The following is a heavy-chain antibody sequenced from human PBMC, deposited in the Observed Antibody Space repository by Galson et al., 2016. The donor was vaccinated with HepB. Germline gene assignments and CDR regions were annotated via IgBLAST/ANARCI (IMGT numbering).Heavy chain of an antibody. CDR2: INPNRGTT. J-gene: IGHJ4*02. Sequence: SVKVSCKASGNIFTGYYIHWVRQAPGQGLEWMGWINPNRGTTNYAQKFQGRVTMTRDTSISTAYMELNGVSFDDTAVYYCAGFVDYDEAVYWGQGTLVTVSS. CDR1: GNIFTGYY. CDR3: AGFVDYDEAVY. V-gene: IGHV1-2*02. D-gene: IGHD4-17*01.